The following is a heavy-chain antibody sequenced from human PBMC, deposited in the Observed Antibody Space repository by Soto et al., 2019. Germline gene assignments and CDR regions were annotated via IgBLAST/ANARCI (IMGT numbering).Heavy chain of an antibody. D-gene: IGHD3-22*01. J-gene: IGHJ6*02. CDR1: GGTFSSYA. CDR2: IIPIFGTA. V-gene: IGHV1-69*06. Sequence: SVKVSCKASGGTFSSYAISWVRQAPGQGLEWMGGIIPIFGTANYAQKFQGRVTITADKSTSTAYMELSSLRSEDTAVYYCARRPAFTTTYYYYGMDVWGQETTVTVSS. CDR3: ARRPAFTTTYYYYGMDV.